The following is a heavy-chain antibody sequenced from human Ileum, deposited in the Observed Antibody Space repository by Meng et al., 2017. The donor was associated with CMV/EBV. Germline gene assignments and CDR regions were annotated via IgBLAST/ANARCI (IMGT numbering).Heavy chain of an antibody. D-gene: IGHD1-26*01. J-gene: IGHJ3*02. Sequence: ASVKVSCKASGYTFTSYYMHWVRQAPGQGLEWMGIINPSGGSTSYAQKFQGRVTMTRDTSTSTVYMELSNLRSEDTAVYYCARTATRDDAFDIWGQGTMVTVSS. CDR2: INPSGGST. V-gene: IGHV1-46*01. CDR3: ARTATRDDAFDI. CDR1: GYTFTSYY.